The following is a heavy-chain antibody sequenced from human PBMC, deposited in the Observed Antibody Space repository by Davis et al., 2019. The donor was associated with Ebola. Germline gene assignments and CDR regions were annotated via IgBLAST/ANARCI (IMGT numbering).Heavy chain of an antibody. D-gene: IGHD3-3*01. CDR3: AREAAYYDFWSGDGWFDP. V-gene: IGHV1-2*02. CDR1: GYTFTGYY. Sequence: ASVKVSCKSSGYTFTGYYMHWVRQAPGQGPEWMGWINPNSGGTNYAQKFQGRVTMTRDTSITTAYMELRRLRYDDTAVYYCAREAAYYDFWSGDGWFDPWGQGTLVTVSS. CDR2: INPNSGGT. J-gene: IGHJ5*02.